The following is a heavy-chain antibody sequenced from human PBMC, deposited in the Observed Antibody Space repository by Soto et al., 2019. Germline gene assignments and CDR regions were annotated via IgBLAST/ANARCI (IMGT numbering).Heavy chain of an antibody. D-gene: IGHD3-22*01. CDR3: AREILYSSSGSGDY. J-gene: IGHJ4*02. CDR2: IKQDGSEK. Sequence: EVQLVESGGGLVQPGGSLRLSCAASGINFSRYWMSWVRQAPGKGLEWVAKIKQDGSEKYYVDSVKGRFTISRDNSKNSLYLQMNSLRAEDTAVYYCAREILYSSSGSGDYWGQGTLVTVSS. V-gene: IGHV3-7*03. CDR1: GINFSRYW.